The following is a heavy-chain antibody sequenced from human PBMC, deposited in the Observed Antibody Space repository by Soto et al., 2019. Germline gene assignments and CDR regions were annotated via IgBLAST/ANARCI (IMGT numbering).Heavy chain of an antibody. J-gene: IGHJ6*02. D-gene: IGHD4-4*01. CDR2: IYYSGST. CDR1: VGSISSSSYY. V-gene: IGHV4-39*01. CDR3: ARLQTKNYSYYYGMDV. Sequence: PSEMLYLTCTVSVGSISSSSYYRGWIRQPPGKGLDWIGSIYYSGSTYYNPSLKSRVTISVDTSKNQCSLKLSSVTAADTAVYYCARLQTKNYSYYYGMDVWGQGTTVTVSS.